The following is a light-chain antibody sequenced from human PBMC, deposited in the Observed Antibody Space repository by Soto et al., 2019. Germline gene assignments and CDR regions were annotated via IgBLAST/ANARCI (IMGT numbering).Light chain of an antibody. CDR1: NSKVGSNT. CDR3: AKWDDRLNGYV. V-gene: IGLV1-44*01. CDR2: GNN. Sequence: QSVLTQPPSGSWAPGHKVTISCSGSNSKVGSNTVHWYQHLPGTAPKILICGNNQRPSGVPDRFSGSTSGTSASLAISGLRYEDESDDYCAKWDDRLNGYVFGTGTTVAVL. J-gene: IGLJ1*01.